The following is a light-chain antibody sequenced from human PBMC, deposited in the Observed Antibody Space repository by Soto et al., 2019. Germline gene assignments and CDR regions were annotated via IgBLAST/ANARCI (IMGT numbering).Light chain of an antibody. CDR2: VAT. J-gene: IGKJ2*01. CDR1: QSVSSSY. Sequence: EIALTQSPGTLSSSPGERATLSCRASQSVSSSYLAWYQQKPGQAPRLLIYVATSRATGIPDRMSGGGWGDVFTPTISRLAADDSAVYYCQQYGSFSTFGQGTKLEIK. V-gene: IGKV3-20*01. CDR3: QQYGSFST.